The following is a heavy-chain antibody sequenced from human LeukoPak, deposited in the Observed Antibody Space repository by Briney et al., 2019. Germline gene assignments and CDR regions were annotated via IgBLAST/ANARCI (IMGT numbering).Heavy chain of an antibody. V-gene: IGHV4-34*01. CDR3: ARESHYDSSGYNYFDY. CDR2: INHSGST. Sequence: SETLSLTCAVYGGSFSGYYWSWIRQPPGKGLEWIGEINHSGSTNYNPSLKSRVTMSVDTSKNQFSLKLHSVTAADTAVYYCARESHYDSSGYNYFDYWGQGTLVTVSS. J-gene: IGHJ4*02. CDR1: GGSFSGYY. D-gene: IGHD3-22*01.